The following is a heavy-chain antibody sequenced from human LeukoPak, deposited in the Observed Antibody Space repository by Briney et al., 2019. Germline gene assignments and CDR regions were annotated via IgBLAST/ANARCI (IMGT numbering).Heavy chain of an antibody. V-gene: IGHV4-34*01. J-gene: IGHJ4*02. Sequence: PGGSLRLSCAASGFTFISYDMSWVRQPPGKGLEWIGEVNLQGSTNYNPSLMRRVAISVDTSANHVSLQLTSVTAADTAVYYCAREGGPYRPLDYSGQGTLVTVSS. CDR2: VNLQGST. CDR1: GFTFISYD. CDR3: AREGGPYRPLDY.